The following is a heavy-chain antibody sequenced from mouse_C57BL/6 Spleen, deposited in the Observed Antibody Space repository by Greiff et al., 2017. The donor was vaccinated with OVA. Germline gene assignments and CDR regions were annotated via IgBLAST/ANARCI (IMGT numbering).Heavy chain of an antibody. CDR2: IYPSDSET. Sequence: QVQLQQPGAELVRPGSSVKLSCKASGYTFTSYWMDWVKQRPGQGLEWIGNIYPSDSETHYNQKFKDKATLTVDKSSSTAYMQLSSLTSEDSAVYYCERGLNWGGDDWGQGTTLTVSS. CDR1: GYTFTSYW. D-gene: IGHD1-3*01. J-gene: IGHJ2*01. CDR3: ERGLNWGGDD. V-gene: IGHV1-61*01.